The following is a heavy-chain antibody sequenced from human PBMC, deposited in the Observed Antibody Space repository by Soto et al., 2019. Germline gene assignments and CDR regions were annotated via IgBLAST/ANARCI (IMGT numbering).Heavy chain of an antibody. V-gene: IGHV3-9*01. D-gene: IGHD7-27*01. J-gene: IGHJ3*02. CDR1: GFTFDDYA. Sequence: GGSLRLSCAASGFTFDDYAMHWVRQAPGKGLEWVSGISWNSGSIGYADSVKGRFTISRDNAKNSLYLQMNSLRAEDTALYYCAPANWGSGDAFDIWGQGTMVTVSS. CDR3: APANWGSGDAFDI. CDR2: ISWNSGSI.